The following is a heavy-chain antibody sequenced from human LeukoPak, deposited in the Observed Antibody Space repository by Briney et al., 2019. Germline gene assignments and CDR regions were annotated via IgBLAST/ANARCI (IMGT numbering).Heavy chain of an antibody. CDR3: ARALYSSSWPNMDV. Sequence: ASVKVSCKASGYIFTTYYMHWLRQAPGQGPEWMGIINPRGGSTDYAQKFQGRVTMTSDTSTSTVYMELKSLRSDDTAVYYCARALYSSSWPNMDVWGKGTTVTVSS. CDR2: INPRGGST. J-gene: IGHJ6*03. D-gene: IGHD6-13*01. V-gene: IGHV1-46*01. CDR1: GYIFTTYY.